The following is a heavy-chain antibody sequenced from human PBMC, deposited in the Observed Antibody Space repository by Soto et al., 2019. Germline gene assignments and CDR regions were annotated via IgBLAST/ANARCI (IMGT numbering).Heavy chain of an antibody. J-gene: IGHJ5*02. D-gene: IGHD4-17*01. V-gene: IGHV4-39*01. Sequence: SETLSLTCSVLGDSISDTRYYWGWIRQSPEKGLEWIGSISHDGHAYYNPSLKSRVTLFADTSRNQFSLKMKSVTVADTALYFCARQVYGDNLGGNWFDPWGQGALVTVSS. CDR1: GDSISDTRYY. CDR2: ISHDGHA. CDR3: ARQVYGDNLGGNWFDP.